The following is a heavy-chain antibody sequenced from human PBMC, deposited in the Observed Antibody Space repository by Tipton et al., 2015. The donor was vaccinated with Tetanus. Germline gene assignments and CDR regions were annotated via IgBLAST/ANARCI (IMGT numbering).Heavy chain of an antibody. CDR1: GGSISSYY. V-gene: IGHV4-59*01. D-gene: IGHD2-2*01. CDR3: ARDHATSDAFDI. CDR2: IYYSGST. Sequence: TLSLTCTVSGGSISSYYWSWIRQPPGKGLEWIGYIYYSGSTNYNPSLKSRVTISVDTSKNQFSLKLSSVTAADTAVYYCARDHATSDAFDIWGQGTMVTVPS. J-gene: IGHJ3*02.